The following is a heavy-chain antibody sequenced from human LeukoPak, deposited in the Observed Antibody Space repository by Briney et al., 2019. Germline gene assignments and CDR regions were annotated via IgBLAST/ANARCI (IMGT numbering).Heavy chain of an antibody. V-gene: IGHV4-39*07. D-gene: IGHD5-12*01. CDR3: ARGSRYSGYGRYFDL. J-gene: IGHJ2*01. CDR2: INHSGST. Sequence: SETLSLTCTVSGGSISSSSYYWGWIRQPPGKGLEWIGEINHSGSTNYNPSLKSRVTISVDTSKNQFSLKLSSVTAADTAVYYCARGSRYSGYGRYFDLWGRGTLVTVSP. CDR1: GGSISSSSYY.